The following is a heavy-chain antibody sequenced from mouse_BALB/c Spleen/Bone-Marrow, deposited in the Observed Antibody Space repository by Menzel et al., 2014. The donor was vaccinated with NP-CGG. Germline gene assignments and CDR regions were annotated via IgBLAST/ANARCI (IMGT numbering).Heavy chain of an antibody. V-gene: IGHV5-6*01. Sequence: EVQVVESGGGLVKPGGSLKLSCAASGFTFSSYGMSWVRQTPDKRLEWVATISSGGSYTYYPDSVKGRFTISRDNAKNTLYLQMSSLKSEDTAMYYCARQTYYDYDGYFDYWGQGTTLTVSS. CDR2: ISSGGSYT. CDR3: ARQTYYDYDGYFDY. J-gene: IGHJ2*01. D-gene: IGHD2-4*01. CDR1: GFTFSSYG.